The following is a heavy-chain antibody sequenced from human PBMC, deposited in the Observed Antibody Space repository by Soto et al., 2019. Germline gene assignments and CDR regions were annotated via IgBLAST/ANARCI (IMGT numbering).Heavy chain of an antibody. V-gene: IGHV1-18*01. J-gene: IGHJ3*02. D-gene: IGHD2-15*01. CDR2: ISAYNGNT. CDR3: ARGYCSGGSCLLYAFDI. Sequence: QVQLVQSGAEVKKPGASVKVSCKASGYTFTSYSISWVRQAPGQGLEWMGWISAYNGNTNYAQKLQGRVTMTTDTSTSTAYMELRSLRSDDTAVYYCARGYCSGGSCLLYAFDIWGQGTMVTVSS. CDR1: GYTFTSYS.